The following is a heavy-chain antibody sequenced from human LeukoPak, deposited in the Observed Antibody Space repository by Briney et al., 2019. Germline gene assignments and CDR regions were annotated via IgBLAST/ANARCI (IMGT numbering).Heavy chain of an antibody. V-gene: IGHV3-48*03. CDR1: GFTLSSYE. CDR2: ISSSGTTI. J-gene: IGHJ4*02. CDR3: ARETVRNYFDY. D-gene: IGHD4-17*01. Sequence: PGGSLRLSCAASGFTLSSYEMNWVREAPGKGLEGVSYISSSGTTIYYADSVEGRVTISRDNTKNSLYLHMNTLRDEDTAVYYCARETVRNYFDYWGQGTLVTVSS.